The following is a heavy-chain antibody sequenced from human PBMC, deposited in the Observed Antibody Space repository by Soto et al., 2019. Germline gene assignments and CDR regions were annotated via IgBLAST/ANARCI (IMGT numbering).Heavy chain of an antibody. CDR1: GFTFSRHG. V-gene: IGHV3-23*01. CDR3: AKVDVSTAGSFDY. Sequence: GSLRLSCVASGFTFSRHGLSWVRQAPGKGLEWVSTINPSGDSTFYADSVKGRFTISRDNSKNTVYLQMNSLSVGDTAVYLCAKVDVSTAGSFDYWGQGALVTVSS. D-gene: IGHD6-13*01. J-gene: IGHJ4*02. CDR2: INPSGDST.